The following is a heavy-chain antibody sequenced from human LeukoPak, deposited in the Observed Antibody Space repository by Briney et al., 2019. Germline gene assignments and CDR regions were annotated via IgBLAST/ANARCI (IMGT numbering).Heavy chain of an antibody. CDR3: ARGAGSFYPARFDY. CDR2: INPNSGGT. Sequence: ASVKVSCKASGYTFIDYYIHWVRQAPGQGLEWMGWINPNSGGTNYAQKFQGRVTMTRDTSISTAYMELSRVTSDDTAVYYCARGAGSFYPARFDYWGQGALVTVSS. D-gene: IGHD2/OR15-2a*01. J-gene: IGHJ4*02. CDR1: GYTFIDYY. V-gene: IGHV1-2*02.